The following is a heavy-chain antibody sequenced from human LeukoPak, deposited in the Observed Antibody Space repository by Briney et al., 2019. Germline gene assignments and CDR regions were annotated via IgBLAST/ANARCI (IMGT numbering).Heavy chain of an antibody. Sequence: ASVKVSCKASGYTFTGYYMHWVRQAPGQGLEWMGWINPNSGGTNYAQKFQGRVTMTRDMSTSTVYMELSSLRSEDTAVYYCARDHDYVWGSYRTINYWGQGTLVTVSS. CDR2: INPNSGGT. J-gene: IGHJ4*02. D-gene: IGHD3-16*02. V-gene: IGHV1-2*02. CDR1: GYTFTGYY. CDR3: ARDHDYVWGSYRTINY.